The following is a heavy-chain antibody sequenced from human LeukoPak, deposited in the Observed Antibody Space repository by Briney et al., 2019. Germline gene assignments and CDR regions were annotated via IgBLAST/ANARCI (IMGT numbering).Heavy chain of an antibody. CDR2: IIPIFGTA. J-gene: IGHJ4*02. CDR3: ARSSIIAAAGPYYFDY. D-gene: IGHD6-13*01. Sequence: RASVKVSCKASGGTFSSYAIGWVRQAPGQGLEWMGGIIPIFGTANYAQKFQGRVTITADKSTSTAYMELSSLRSEDTAVYYCARSSIIAAAGPYYFDYWGQGTLVTVSS. V-gene: IGHV1-69*06. CDR1: GGTFSSYA.